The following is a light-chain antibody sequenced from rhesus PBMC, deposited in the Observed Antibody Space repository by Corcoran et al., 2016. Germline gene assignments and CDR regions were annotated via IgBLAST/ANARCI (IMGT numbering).Light chain of an antibody. CDR1: QGISSW. CDR2: KAS. CDR3: QQYSSRPWT. J-gene: IGKJ1*01. V-gene: IGKV1-22*01. Sequence: DIQMTQSPSSLSASVGDTVTITCRASQGISSWLAWYQQKPGKAPNLLIFKASTLQSGVPSRFSGRGSGTEFKLTISSLQSEDFATYYCQQYSSRPWTFGPGTRVEIK.